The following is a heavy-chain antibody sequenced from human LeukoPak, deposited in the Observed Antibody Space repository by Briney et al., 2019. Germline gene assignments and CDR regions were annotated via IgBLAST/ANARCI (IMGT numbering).Heavy chain of an antibody. CDR2: IFQTGYT. V-gene: IGHV4-59*08. CDR3: VRQPYTSGAYYFDY. Sequence: SETLSLTCSVSGGSISGYYWSWPRQPPGKGLEWIGYIFQTGYTTYNPSLSGRVTMSVDMSKNQFSLQLSSVTAADAAIYYCVRQPYTSGAYYFDYWGQGTLVTVSS. J-gene: IGHJ4*02. CDR1: GGSISGYY. D-gene: IGHD2-8*01.